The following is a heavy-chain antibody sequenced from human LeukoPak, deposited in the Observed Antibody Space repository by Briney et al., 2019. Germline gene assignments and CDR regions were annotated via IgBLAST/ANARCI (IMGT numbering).Heavy chain of an antibody. J-gene: IGHJ4*02. CDR3: ARGSVPNYDSSGYYYVY. CDR1: GFTFSSYG. CDR2: IWYDGSNK. Sequence: GGSLRLSCAASGFTFSSYGMHWVRQAPGKGLEWVAVIWYDGSNKYYADSVKGRFTISRDNSKNTLYLQMNSLRAEDTAVYYCARGSVPNYDSSGYYYVYWGQGTLVTVSS. D-gene: IGHD3-22*01. V-gene: IGHV3-33*01.